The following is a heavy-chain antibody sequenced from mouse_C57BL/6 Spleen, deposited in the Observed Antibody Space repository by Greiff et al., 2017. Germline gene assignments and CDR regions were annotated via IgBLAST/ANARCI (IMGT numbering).Heavy chain of an antibody. J-gene: IGHJ2*01. V-gene: IGHV1-82*01. CDR2: IYPGDGDT. Sequence: QVQLKESGPELVKPGASVKISCKASGYAFSSSWMNWVKQRPGKGLEWIGRIYPGDGDTNYNGKFKGKATLTADKSSSTAYMQLSSLTSEDSAVYFCARSEIYCGNYEDFDYWGQGTTLTVSS. CDR1: GYAFSSSW. CDR3: ARSEIYCGNYEDFDY. D-gene: IGHD2-1*01.